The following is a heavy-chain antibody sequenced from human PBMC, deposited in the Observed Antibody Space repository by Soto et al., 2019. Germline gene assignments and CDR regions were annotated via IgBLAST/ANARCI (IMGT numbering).Heavy chain of an antibody. CDR2: IHYSGTT. D-gene: IGHD3-22*01. CDR3: ARDLSITMIVVVITYLFYYYYGMDV. Sequence: PSETLSLTCTVSGTSISSYYWSWIRQPPGKGLEWIANIHYSGTTDYNPSLKSRVTMSVDTSKNQFSLKLSSVTAADTAVYYCARDLSITMIVVVITYLFYYYYGMDVWGQGTTVTVSS. CDR1: GTSISSYY. J-gene: IGHJ6*02. V-gene: IGHV4-59*12.